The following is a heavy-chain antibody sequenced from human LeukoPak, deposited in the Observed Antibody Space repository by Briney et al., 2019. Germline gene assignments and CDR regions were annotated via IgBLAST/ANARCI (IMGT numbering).Heavy chain of an antibody. Sequence: GGSLRLSCAASGFTFSSYAMSWVRQAPGKGLEWVSAISGSGGSTYYADSVKGRFTISRDNSKNTLYLQMNSLRAEDTAVYYCAKDRGGQQLVRHYYYYGMDVWGQGTTVTVSS. V-gene: IGHV3-23*01. CDR1: GFTFSSYA. D-gene: IGHD6-13*01. CDR3: AKDRGGQQLVRHYYYYGMDV. CDR2: ISGSGGST. J-gene: IGHJ6*02.